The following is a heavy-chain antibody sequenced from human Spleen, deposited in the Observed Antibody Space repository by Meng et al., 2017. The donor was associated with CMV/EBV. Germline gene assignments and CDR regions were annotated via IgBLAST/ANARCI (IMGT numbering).Heavy chain of an antibody. Sequence: YMDLVRQDPGQGLEWIGWINPKSGGTNYAQKFQGRVTMTRDTSISTAYMELSRLRSDDTAVYYCARGMEGIVPAIGSVAGILGWFDPWGQGTLVTVSS. CDR2: INPKSGGT. J-gene: IGHJ5*02. CDR1: Y. V-gene: IGHV1-2*02. D-gene: IGHD5-12*01. CDR3: ARGMEGIVPAIGSVAGILGWFDP.